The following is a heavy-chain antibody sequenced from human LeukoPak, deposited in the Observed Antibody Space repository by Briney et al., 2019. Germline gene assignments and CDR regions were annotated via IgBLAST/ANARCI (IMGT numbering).Heavy chain of an antibody. J-gene: IGHJ4*02. V-gene: IGHV3-23*01. D-gene: IGHD3-9*01. Sequence: SGGSLGLSCAASGFTFSSYAMSWVRQAPGKGLEWASAISGSGGSTYYADSVKGRFTISRDNSKNTLYLQMNSLRAEDTAVYYCAKRGRGDYDILTGYYLDYWGQGTLVTVSS. CDR1: GFTFSSYA. CDR3: AKRGRGDYDILTGYYLDY. CDR2: ISGSGGST.